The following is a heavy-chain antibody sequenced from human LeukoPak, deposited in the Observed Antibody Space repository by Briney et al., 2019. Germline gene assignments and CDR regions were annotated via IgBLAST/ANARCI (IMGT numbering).Heavy chain of an antibody. CDR2: ISSSSSTI. J-gene: IGHJ5*02. V-gene: IGHV3-48*01. Sequence: PGGSLRLSCAASGFTFSSYSMNWVRQAPGKGLEWVSYISSSSSTIYYADSVKGRFTISRDNAKNSLYLQMNSLRAEDTAVYYCARHIHLALRVSRLGWFDPWGQGTLVTVSS. CDR1: GFTFSSYS. D-gene: IGHD5-18*01. CDR3: ARHIHLALRVSRLGWFDP.